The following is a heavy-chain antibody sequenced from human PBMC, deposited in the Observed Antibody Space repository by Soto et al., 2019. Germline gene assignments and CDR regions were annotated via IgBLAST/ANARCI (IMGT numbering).Heavy chain of an antibody. V-gene: IGHV3-74*01. CDR3: ARDLYGGNSPFDY. CDR1: GFTFSSYW. J-gene: IGHJ4*02. D-gene: IGHD2-21*02. CDR2: INSDGSST. Sequence: EVQLVESGGGLVQPGGSLRLSCAASGFTFSSYWMHWVRQAPGKGLVWVSRINSDGSSTSYADSVKGRFTICRDNAKNALCLRMNRLRAGDTAVYYCARDLYGGNSPFDYGGQGTLVTVSS.